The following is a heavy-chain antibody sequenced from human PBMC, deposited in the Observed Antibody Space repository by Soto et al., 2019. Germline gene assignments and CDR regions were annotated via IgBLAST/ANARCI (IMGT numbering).Heavy chain of an antibody. CDR2: ITPFNGNT. CDR3: ASGGGNFYYYYGMDV. D-gene: IGHD2-21*02. J-gene: IGHJ6*02. V-gene: IGHV1-45*02. Sequence: QMQLVQSGAEVKKTGSSVKVSCKASGYTFTYRYLHWVRQAPGQAREWMGWITPFNGNTNYAQKFQDRVTISRDRAMSTAYMELSSLRSEDTAMYYCASGGGNFYYYYGMDVWGQGTTVTVSS. CDR1: GYTFTYRY.